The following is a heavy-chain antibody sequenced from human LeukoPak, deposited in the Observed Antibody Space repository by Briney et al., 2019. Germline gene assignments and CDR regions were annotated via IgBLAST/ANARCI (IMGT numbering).Heavy chain of an antibody. CDR1: GGSISSYY. Sequence: SETLSLTCTVSGGSISSYYWSWIRQPPGKGLEWIGYIYYSGSTNYNPSLKSRVTISVDTSKNQFSLKLSSVTAADTAVYYCARGGRIANDAFDIWGQGTMVTVSS. CDR2: IYYSGST. D-gene: IGHD2-15*01. J-gene: IGHJ3*02. CDR3: ARGGRIANDAFDI. V-gene: IGHV4-59*01.